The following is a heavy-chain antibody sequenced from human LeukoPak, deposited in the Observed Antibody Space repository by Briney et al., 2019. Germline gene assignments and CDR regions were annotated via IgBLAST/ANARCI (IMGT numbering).Heavy chain of an antibody. CDR3: ARERIVVVPAAISGVYNWFDP. D-gene: IGHD2-2*01. J-gene: IGHJ5*02. Sequence: GGSLRLSCAASGFTFSSYWMHWVRQAPGEGLVWVSRINSDGSSTSYADSVKGRFTISRDNAKNTLYLQMNSLRAEDTAVYYCARERIVVVPAAISGVYNWFDPWGQGTLVTVSS. CDR1: GFTFSSYW. CDR2: INSDGSST. V-gene: IGHV3-74*01.